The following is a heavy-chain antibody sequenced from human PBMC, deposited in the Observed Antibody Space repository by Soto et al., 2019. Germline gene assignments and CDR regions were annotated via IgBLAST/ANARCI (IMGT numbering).Heavy chain of an antibody. J-gene: IGHJ6*02. CDR2: VYYSGNT. CDR1: GGSINSENFY. V-gene: IGHV4-39*01. CDR3: ARQAMDYYYYGMDV. Sequence: SETLSLTCTVSGGSINSENFYWGWIRQPPGKGLEWIGTVYYSGNTYYDSSLKSRVTISVDTSKNQFSLKLSSVTAADTAVYYCARQAMDYYYYGMDVWGQGTTVTVSS. D-gene: IGHD5-18*01.